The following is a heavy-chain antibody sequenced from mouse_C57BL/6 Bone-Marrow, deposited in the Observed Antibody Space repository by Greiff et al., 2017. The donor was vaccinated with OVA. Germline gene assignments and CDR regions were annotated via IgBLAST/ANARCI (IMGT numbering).Heavy chain of an antibody. V-gene: IGHV2-6*01. CDR3: ASSDYYGSSPFAY. CDR2: IWGVGST. CDR1: GFSLTSYG. Sequence: VKLMESGPGLVAPSQSLSITCTVSGFSLTSYGVDWVRQSPGKGLEWLGVIWGVGSTNYNSALKSRLSISKDNSKSQVFLKMNSLQTDDTAMYYCASSDYYGSSPFAYWGQGTLVTVSA. J-gene: IGHJ3*01. D-gene: IGHD1-1*01.